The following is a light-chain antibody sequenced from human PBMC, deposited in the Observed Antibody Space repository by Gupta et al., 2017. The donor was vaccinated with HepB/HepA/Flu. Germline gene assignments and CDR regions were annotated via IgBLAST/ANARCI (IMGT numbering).Light chain of an antibody. CDR2: DVS. CDR3: TSYEPRFWV. Sequence: QSALSQPASVSGSPGQSITISCTGTNSVVGDHNYVSWYQQHPGKAPKRIIFDVSDRPSGISERFSGSKSGNKASLTISGLQSEDEAQYFCTSYEPRFWVFGGGTKLTV. CDR1: NSVVGDHNY. V-gene: IGLV2-14*03. J-gene: IGLJ3*02.